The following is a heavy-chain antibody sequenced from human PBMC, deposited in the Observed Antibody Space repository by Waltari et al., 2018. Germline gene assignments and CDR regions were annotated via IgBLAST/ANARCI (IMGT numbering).Heavy chain of an antibody. Sequence: EVQLLESGGGLVQPGGSLRLSCAASGFTFSGYTMTWVRQATGKGLEWVSTIRGSGGDTYYADSVKGRFTISRDNSRNTLYLQMNTLRAGDTAVYYCAKSLGDTYGRYPMDYWGQGTLVTVSS. CDR3: AKSLGDTYGRYPMDY. CDR1: GFTFSGYT. D-gene: IGHD3-10*01. CDR2: IRGSGGDT. V-gene: IGHV3-23*01. J-gene: IGHJ4*02.